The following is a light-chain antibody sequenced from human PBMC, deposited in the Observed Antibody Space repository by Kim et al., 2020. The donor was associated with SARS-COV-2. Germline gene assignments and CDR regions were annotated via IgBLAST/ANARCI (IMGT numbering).Light chain of an antibody. V-gene: IGLV2-14*03. J-gene: IGLJ1*01. CDR2: DVS. CDR3: SSYTSSNTYI. Sequence: QSALTQPASVSGSPGQSITISCTGSSSDVGGYNYVSWYEQHPGKAPTLMIYDVSNRPSGVSNRFSGSKSGSTASLTISGLQAEDEADYYCSSYTSSNTYIFGTGTKVTVL. CDR1: SSDVGGYNY.